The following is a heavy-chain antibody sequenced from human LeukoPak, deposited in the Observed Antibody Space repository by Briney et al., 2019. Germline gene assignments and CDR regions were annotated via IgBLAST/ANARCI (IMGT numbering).Heavy chain of an antibody. CDR3: AREHSGYYFDY. CDR2: ISYDGSNK. J-gene: IGHJ4*02. Sequence: GRSLRLSSAASGFTFSSYAMHWVRQAPGTGLEWVAVISYDGSNKYYADSVKGRFTISRDNSKNTLYLQMNSLRAEDTAVYYCAREHSGYYFDYWGQGTLVTVSS. CDR1: GFTFSSYA. V-gene: IGHV3-30*04. D-gene: IGHD5-12*01.